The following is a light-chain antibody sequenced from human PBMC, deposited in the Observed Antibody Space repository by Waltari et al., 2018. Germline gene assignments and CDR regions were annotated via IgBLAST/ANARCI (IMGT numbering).Light chain of an antibody. CDR3: CSYAGSDTFHYV. Sequence: HSALTQPASVSGSPGQSIPISCTGSANDVGRYKLVPRYQHHPGKAPKLLIYEINKRPSGVSNRFSGSKSGNTASLTISGLQIEDEADYHCCSYAGSDTFHYVFGSGTQVTVL. V-gene: IGLV2-23*02. CDR1: ANDVGRYKL. CDR2: EIN. J-gene: IGLJ1*01.